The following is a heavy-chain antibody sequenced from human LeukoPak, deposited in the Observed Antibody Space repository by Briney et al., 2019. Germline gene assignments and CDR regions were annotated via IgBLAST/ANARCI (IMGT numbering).Heavy chain of an antibody. J-gene: IGHJ4*02. CDR3: ATGYSIFKSDY. Sequence: GASVKVSCKASGGTFSSYAISWVRQAPGQWLEWMGRIIPILGIANYAQKFQGRVTITADESTSTAYMELSSLRSEDTAVYYCATGYSIFKSDYWGQGTLVTVSS. CDR2: IIPILGIA. CDR1: GGTFSSYA. V-gene: IGHV1-69*04. D-gene: IGHD6-13*01.